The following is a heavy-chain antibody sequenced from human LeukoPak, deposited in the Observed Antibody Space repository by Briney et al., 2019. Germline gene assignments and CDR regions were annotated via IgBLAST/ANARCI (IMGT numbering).Heavy chain of an antibody. D-gene: IGHD6-19*01. V-gene: IGHV3-48*04. CDR1: GFSFSVYS. CDR3: TRDGAVAGD. J-gene: IGHJ4*02. Sequence: GGSLRLSCAASGFSFSVYSMNWVRQAPGKGLEWLSYISSSSSVIYHADSVKGRFTISRDDAKNSLYLQMNSLRAEDTAVYYCTRDGAVAGDWGQRTLVTVSS. CDR2: ISSSSSVI.